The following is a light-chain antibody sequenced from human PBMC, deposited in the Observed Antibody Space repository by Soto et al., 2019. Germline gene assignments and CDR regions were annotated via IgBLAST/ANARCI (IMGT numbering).Light chain of an antibody. CDR2: DAS. CDR1: QTISSW. V-gene: IGKV1-5*01. CDR3: QQYTTYWT. Sequence: DIQMTQSPSTLSGSVGDRFTITCRSSQTISSWLAWYQQKPGKAPKLLIYDASTLEDGVSSRFSGSGSGTEFTLSISSLQPDDYATYYCQQYTTYWTFGQGTKVDIK. J-gene: IGKJ1*01.